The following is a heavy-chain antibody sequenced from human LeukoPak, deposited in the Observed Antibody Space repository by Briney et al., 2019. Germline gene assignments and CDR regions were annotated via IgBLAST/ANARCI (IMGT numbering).Heavy chain of an antibody. CDR2: ISAYNGNT. D-gene: IGHD3-22*01. Sequence: GSSVKVSCKASGYTFTSYGISEVRQAPGQGLEGMGWISAYNGNTNYAQKLQGRVTITTDTSTSTAYMELRSLRSDDTAVYYCARDHYYDSTPHTWGQGTLVTVSS. V-gene: IGHV1-18*01. J-gene: IGHJ4*02. CDR3: ARDHYYDSTPHT. CDR1: GYTFTSYG.